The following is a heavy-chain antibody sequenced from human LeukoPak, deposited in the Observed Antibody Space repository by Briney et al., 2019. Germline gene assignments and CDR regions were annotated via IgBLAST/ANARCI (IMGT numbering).Heavy chain of an antibody. D-gene: IGHD6-19*01. CDR1: GFIFSSYA. Sequence: GGSLRLSCAASGFIFSSYAMSWVRQAPGKGLGWVSAISGSGGSRNYADSVKGRFTISRDNSKNTLYLQMNSLRAEDTAVYYCAKGYSSDWYYFDYWGQGTLVTVSS. J-gene: IGHJ4*02. V-gene: IGHV3-23*01. CDR2: ISGSGGSR. CDR3: AKGYSSDWYYFDY.